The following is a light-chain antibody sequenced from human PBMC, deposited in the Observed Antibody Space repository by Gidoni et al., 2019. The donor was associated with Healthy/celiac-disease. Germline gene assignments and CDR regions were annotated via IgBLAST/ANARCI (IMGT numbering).Light chain of an antibody. Sequence: EIVLPQSPATLSLSPGERATLSCRASQSVSSYLAWYQQKPGQAPRLLIYDASNRATGIPSRFSGSGSGTDFTLTISSLEPDDFAVYYCQQRNSWPPTFGPGTKVDIK. CDR2: DAS. V-gene: IGKV3-11*01. CDR1: QSVSSY. CDR3: QQRNSWPPT. J-gene: IGKJ3*01.